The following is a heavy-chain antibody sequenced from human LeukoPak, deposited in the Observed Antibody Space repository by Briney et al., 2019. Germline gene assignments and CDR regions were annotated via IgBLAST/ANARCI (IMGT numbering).Heavy chain of an antibody. CDR1: GFTFSSYA. D-gene: IGHD4-17*01. CDR2: ISSNGGST. CDR3: ARESTVTGGISYFDY. V-gene: IGHV3-64*01. J-gene: IGHJ4*02. Sequence: PGGSLRLSCAASGFTFSSYAMHWVRQAPGKGLEYVSAISSNGGSTYYANSVKGRFTISRDNSKNTLYLQMGSLRAEDTAVYYCARESTVTGGISYFDYWGQGTLVTVSS.